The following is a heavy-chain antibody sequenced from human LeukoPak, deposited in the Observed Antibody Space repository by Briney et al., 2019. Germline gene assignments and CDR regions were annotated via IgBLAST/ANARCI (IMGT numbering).Heavy chain of an antibody. D-gene: IGHD3-22*01. CDR3: ARGPMGVRFKYYYDSSGDDFDY. V-gene: IGHV4-4*07. J-gene: IGHJ4*02. CDR2: IYTSGTT. Sequence: SETLSLTCTVSGVSISGYYWNWIRQPAGKGLEWIGRIYTSGTTDDNPSLKSRVTISVDTSKNQFSLKLSSVTAADTAVYYCARGPMGVRFKYYYDSSGDDFDYWGQGTLVTVSS. CDR1: GVSISGYY.